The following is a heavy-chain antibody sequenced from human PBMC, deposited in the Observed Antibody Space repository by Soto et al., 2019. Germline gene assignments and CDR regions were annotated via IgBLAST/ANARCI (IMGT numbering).Heavy chain of an antibody. D-gene: IGHD3-9*01. CDR1: GYTFTSYG. CDR3: ASGPYYDILTGYLAQGY. Sequence: SVKVSCKASGYTFTSYGISWVRQAPGQGLEWMGGIIPILGTANYAQKFQGRVTITADESTSTAYMELSSLRSEDTAVYYCASGPYYDILTGYLAQGYWGQGTLVTVSS. CDR2: IIPILGTA. J-gene: IGHJ4*02. V-gene: IGHV1-69*13.